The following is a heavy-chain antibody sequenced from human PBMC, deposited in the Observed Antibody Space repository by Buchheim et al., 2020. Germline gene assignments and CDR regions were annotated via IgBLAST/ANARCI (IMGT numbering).Heavy chain of an antibody. D-gene: IGHD3-16*02. Sequence: QVQLVESGGGVVQPGRSLRLSCAASGFTFSSYGMHWVRQAPGKGLEWVAFIRYDGSNKYYADSVKGRFTISRDNSKNTLYLKMNSLRAEDTAVYYCAKGSNMITFGGVIVGGGYYGMDVWGQGTT. CDR2: IRYDGSNK. V-gene: IGHV3-30*02. CDR1: GFTFSSYG. CDR3: AKGSNMITFGGVIVGGGYYGMDV. J-gene: IGHJ6*02.